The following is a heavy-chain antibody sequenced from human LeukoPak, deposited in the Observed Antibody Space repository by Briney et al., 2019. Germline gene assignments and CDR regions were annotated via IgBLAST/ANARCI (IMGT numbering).Heavy chain of an antibody. CDR2: IYTSGST. CDR3: AKDPVVVSGTDFNFGH. D-gene: IGHD6-19*01. J-gene: IGHJ4*02. Sequence: PLQTLSLTCTVSGGSISSGSYYWSSIRQPAGKGLECIGRIYTSGSTNYNPSLKSRVTISVDTSKYQFSMKLSSVTAEAPAVYHCAKDPVVVSGTDFNFGHWGQGTLVTVSS. V-gene: IGHV4-61*02. CDR1: GGSISSGSYY.